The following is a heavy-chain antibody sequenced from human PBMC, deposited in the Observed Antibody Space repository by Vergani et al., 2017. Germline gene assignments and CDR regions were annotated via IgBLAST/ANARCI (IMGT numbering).Heavy chain of an antibody. CDR3: VRGTSGKNVGFFDF. CDR2: IKQDGSEK. CDR1: GYTFSSYW. V-gene: IGHV3-7*01. J-gene: IGHJ4*02. D-gene: IGHD1-26*01. Sequence: VQVVQSGAEVKKSGASVKVSCKTSGYTFSSYWMSWVRQAPGKGLEWVDNIKQDGSEKYFVDSVKGLFTISRDNAKNSLYLQMNSLRAEDTAVYYCVRGTSGKNVGFFDFWGQRTLVTVSS.